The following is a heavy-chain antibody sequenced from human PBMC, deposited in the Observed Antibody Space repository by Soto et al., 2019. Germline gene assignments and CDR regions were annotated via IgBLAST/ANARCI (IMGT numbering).Heavy chain of an antibody. D-gene: IGHD5-12*01. V-gene: IGHV3-23*01. J-gene: IGHJ4*02. CDR2: ITGSGGTT. Sequence: PGGSLRLSCSASGFTFSSYALTWVRQAPGRGLEWVSAITGSGGTTYYADSVKGRFAISRDNSNSTLYLQLNSLRAEDTAVYYCAKELGNLRGYSGYDPDYWGTGTLGTVSS. CDR3: AKELGNLRGYSGYDPDY. CDR1: GFTFSSYA.